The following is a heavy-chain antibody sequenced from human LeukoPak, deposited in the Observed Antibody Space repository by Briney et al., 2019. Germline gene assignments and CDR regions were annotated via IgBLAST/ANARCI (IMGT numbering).Heavy chain of an antibody. V-gene: IGHV2-5*02. CDR3: AHEDVEMATIRH. Sequence: SGPTLVKPTQTLTLTCTFSGFSLSTSGVGVGWIRQPPGKALEWLALIYWDDDKRYSPSLKSRLTITKDTSRNQVVLTMTNMDPVDTATYYCAHEDVEMATIRHWGQGTLVTVSS. J-gene: IGHJ4*02. CDR1: GFSLSTSGVG. CDR2: IYWDDDK. D-gene: IGHD5-24*01.